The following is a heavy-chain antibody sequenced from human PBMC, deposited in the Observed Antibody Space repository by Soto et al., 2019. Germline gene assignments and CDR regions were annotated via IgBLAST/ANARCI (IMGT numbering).Heavy chain of an antibody. Sequence: QVQLVQSGAEVKKPGASMKVSCKASGYTLTTYGISWVRQAPGQGLEWMGWISAYNGKNNYAQKFQGRVTMTTDTSTSIAYMELRSLRSDDTAVYYCARGPPTACSGGSCYSHSFDYGGQGTLVTVSS. CDR2: ISAYNGKN. V-gene: IGHV1-18*01. CDR3: ARGPPTACSGGSCYSHSFDY. J-gene: IGHJ4*02. D-gene: IGHD2-15*01. CDR1: GYTLTTYG.